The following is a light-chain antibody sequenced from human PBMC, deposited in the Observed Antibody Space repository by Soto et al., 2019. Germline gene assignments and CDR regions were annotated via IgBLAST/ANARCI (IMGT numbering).Light chain of an antibody. CDR3: LQHNTYPLT. CDR1: HDITND. Sequence: DLQMTQSPSSLSASVGDRVTITCRASHDITNDLAWFQQKPGKPPKRLIYGAATLQTGVPSRFSGTGSGTEFTLTINSLQPEDFATYYCLQHNTYPLTFGGGTKVEVK. V-gene: IGKV1-17*01. J-gene: IGKJ4*01. CDR2: GAA.